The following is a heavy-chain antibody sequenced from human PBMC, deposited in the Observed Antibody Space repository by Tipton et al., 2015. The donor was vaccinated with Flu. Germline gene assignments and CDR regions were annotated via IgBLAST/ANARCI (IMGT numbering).Heavy chain of an antibody. V-gene: IGHV4-39*07. J-gene: IGHJ5*01. CDR1: GGSISSSSHY. Sequence: TLSLTCTVSGGSISSSSHYWGWIRQAPGRGLEWVGSIYYTGYPYYNSSLKSRLVMSIDTSKKQFSLRLSSVTAADTAVYYYAKVLFGWVESWAQGTLVTVSS. CDR3: AKVLFGWVES. CDR2: IYYTGYP. D-gene: IGHD3-16*01.